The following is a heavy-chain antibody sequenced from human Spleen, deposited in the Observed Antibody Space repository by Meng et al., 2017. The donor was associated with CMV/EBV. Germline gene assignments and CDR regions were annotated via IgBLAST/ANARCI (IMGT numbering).Heavy chain of an antibody. CDR1: GFTFDDYA. CDR3: AKDRTGDGFNSY. Sequence: GESLKISCAASGFTFDDYAMSWVRQTAGKGLEWVSIIGGRGEYTYYADSFKGRFTISRDNSKNTLYLQMNSLRAEDTAIYYCAKDRTGDGFNSYWGQGTLVTVSS. V-gene: IGHV3-23*01. J-gene: IGHJ4*02. D-gene: IGHD5-24*01. CDR2: IGGRGEYT.